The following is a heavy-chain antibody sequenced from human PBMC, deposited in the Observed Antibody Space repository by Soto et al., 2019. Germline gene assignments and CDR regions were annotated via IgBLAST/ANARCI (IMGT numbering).Heavy chain of an antibody. Sequence: GASVKVSCKASGYTFTSYGISWVRQAPGQGLEWMGWISAYNGNTNYAQKLQGRVTMTTDTSTSTAYMELRSLRSDDTAVYYCARGNCGGDCYSYYYYGMDVWGQGTTVTVSS. V-gene: IGHV1-18*04. J-gene: IGHJ6*02. CDR3: ARGNCGGDCYSYYYYGMDV. CDR1: GYTFTSYG. D-gene: IGHD2-21*02. CDR2: ISAYNGNT.